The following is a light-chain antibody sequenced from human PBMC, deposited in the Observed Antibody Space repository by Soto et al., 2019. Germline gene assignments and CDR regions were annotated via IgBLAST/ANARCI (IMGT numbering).Light chain of an antibody. J-gene: IGKJ4*01. Sequence: DIQMTQSPATLSASVGDRVTITCRASQSVRSWLAWYQQKPGTAPKLLIFDAPRLESGVPSRFSGSASGTEFTLTISSLQPDDFATFYCQQYNSYSPLTFGGGTKVDI. V-gene: IGKV1-5*01. CDR2: DAP. CDR3: QQYNSYSPLT. CDR1: QSVRSW.